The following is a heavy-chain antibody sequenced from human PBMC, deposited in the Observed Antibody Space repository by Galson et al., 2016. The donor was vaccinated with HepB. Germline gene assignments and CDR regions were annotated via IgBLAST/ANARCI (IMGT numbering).Heavy chain of an antibody. J-gene: IGHJ6*03. Sequence: SLRLSCAASGFSFSDFNMNWVRQVPGKGLEWVSSISRDGDMSYSDSLKGRFIVSRDDADNSLYLHISRLRAEDTAVYYCARQGWVLYTTFGHYNCYMDVWGNGTTVTVSS. V-gene: IGHV3-69-1*01. CDR3: ARQGWVLYTTFGHYNCYMDV. CDR1: GFSFSDFN. CDR2: ISRDGDM. D-gene: IGHD3-3*01.